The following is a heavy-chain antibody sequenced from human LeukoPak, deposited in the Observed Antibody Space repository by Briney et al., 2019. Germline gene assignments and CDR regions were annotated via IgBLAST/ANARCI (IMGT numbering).Heavy chain of an antibody. J-gene: IGHJ4*02. D-gene: IGHD3-22*01. CDR1: GFTVSSNY. CDR2: IYSGGST. Sequence: GGSLRLSCAASGFTVSSNYMSWVRQAPGKGLEWVSAIYSGGSTYYADSVKGRFTISRDSSKNTLYLQMNSLRAEDTAVYYCARASLAYDSSPFDCWGQGTMDTVSS. CDR3: ARASLAYDSSPFDC. V-gene: IGHV3-53*01.